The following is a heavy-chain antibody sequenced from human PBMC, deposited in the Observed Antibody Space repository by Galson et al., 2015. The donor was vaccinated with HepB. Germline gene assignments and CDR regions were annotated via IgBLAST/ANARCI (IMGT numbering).Heavy chain of an antibody. D-gene: IGHD1-26*01. J-gene: IGHJ4*02. CDR3: ARDRMVGPTVFDS. CDR2: ISGVGSRT. Sequence: SLRLSCAASGFTFSSHWMHWVRQVPGKGLVWVSRISGVGSRTNYADSVKGRFTISRDNAKNTLFLQMSSLRADDTALYYCARDRMVGPTVFDSWGQGALVAVSS. V-gene: IGHV3-74*01. CDR1: GFTFSSHW.